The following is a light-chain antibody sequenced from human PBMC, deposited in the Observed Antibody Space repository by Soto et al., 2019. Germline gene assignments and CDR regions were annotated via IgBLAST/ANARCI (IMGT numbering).Light chain of an antibody. CDR2: GNS. V-gene: IGLV1-40*01. Sequence: QSVLTQPPSVSGAPGQRVTISCTGSSSNIGAGYDVHWYQQLPGTAPKLLIYGNSNRPSGVPDRVSGSKSGTSASLAITGLQAEDEADYYCQSYESSLSGSTVVFGGGTKVTVL. CDR1: SSNIGAGYD. CDR3: QSYESSLSGSTVV. J-gene: IGLJ2*01.